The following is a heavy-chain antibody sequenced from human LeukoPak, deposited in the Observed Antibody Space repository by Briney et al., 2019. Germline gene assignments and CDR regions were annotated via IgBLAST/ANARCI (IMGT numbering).Heavy chain of an antibody. CDR3: ARDKMYSSGWYWSDNWFDP. D-gene: IGHD6-19*01. J-gene: IGHJ5*02. CDR2: IGSAPTTI. V-gene: IGHV3-48*01. CDR1: GFIFNSYS. Sequence: GGSLRLSCAASGFIFNSYSMNWVRQAPGKGLEWVSYIGSAPTTIYYADSVKGRFTISRDIADNSLYLQMHSLRAEDTAVYFCARDKMYSSGWYWSDNWFDPWGQGTLVTVSS.